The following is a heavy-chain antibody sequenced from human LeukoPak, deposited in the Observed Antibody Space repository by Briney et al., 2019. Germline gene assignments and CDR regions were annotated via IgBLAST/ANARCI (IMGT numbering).Heavy chain of an antibody. D-gene: IGHD2-15*01. CDR1: GFTFSSYW. J-gene: IGHJ4*02. V-gene: IGHV3-7*01. CDR2: IKQDGSEK. CDR3: ARVSGYCSGGSCYPECSDY. Sequence: PGGSLRLSCVASGFTFSSYWMSWVRQAPGKGLEWVANIKQDGSEKYYVDSVKGRFTISRDNAKNSLYLQMNSLRAEDTAVYYCARVSGYCSGGSCYPECSDYWGQGTLVTVSS.